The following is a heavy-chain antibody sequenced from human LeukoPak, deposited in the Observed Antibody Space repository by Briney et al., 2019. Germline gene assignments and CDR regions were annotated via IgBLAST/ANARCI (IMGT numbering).Heavy chain of an antibody. CDR3: ARDQTGTDSSGYYRDGRLGI. CDR1: GGSISSYY. D-gene: IGHD3-22*01. Sequence: PSETLSLTCTVSGGSISSYYWGWIRQPPGKGLEWIGSIYYSGSTYYSPSLKSRVTISVDTSKNQFSLKLSSVTAADTAVYYCARDQTGTDSSGYYRDGRLGIWGQGTMVTVSS. V-gene: IGHV4-39*07. CDR2: IYYSGST. J-gene: IGHJ3*02.